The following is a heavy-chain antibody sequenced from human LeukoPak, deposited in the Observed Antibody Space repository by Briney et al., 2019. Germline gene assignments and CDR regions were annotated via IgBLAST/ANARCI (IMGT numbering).Heavy chain of an antibody. CDR3: AKAQLERREDFYFDY. Sequence: PGGSLRLSCAASGFTFSSCAMSWVRQAPGKGLEWVSAISGSGGSTYYADSVKGRFTISRDNSKNTLYLQMNSLRAEDTAVYYCAKAQLERREDFYFDYWGQGTLVTVSS. CDR1: GFTFSSCA. V-gene: IGHV3-23*01. D-gene: IGHD1-1*01. J-gene: IGHJ4*02. CDR2: ISGSGGST.